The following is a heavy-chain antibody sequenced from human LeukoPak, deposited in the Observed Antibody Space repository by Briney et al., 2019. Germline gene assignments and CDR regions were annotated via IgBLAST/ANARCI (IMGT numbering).Heavy chain of an antibody. Sequence: GGSLRLSCAASGFTFSSYGMHWVRQAPGKGLEWVAVIWYDGSNEYYADSVKGRFTISRDNSKNTLYLQMNSLRAEDTAVYYCARDEATGTSPFDYWGQGTLVTVSS. D-gene: IGHD6-13*01. CDR3: ARDEATGTSPFDY. V-gene: IGHV3-33*01. J-gene: IGHJ4*02. CDR1: GFTFSSYG. CDR2: IWYDGSNE.